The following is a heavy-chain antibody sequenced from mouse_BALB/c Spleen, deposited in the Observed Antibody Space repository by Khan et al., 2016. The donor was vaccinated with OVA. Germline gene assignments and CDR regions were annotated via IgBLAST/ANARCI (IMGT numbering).Heavy chain of an antibody. D-gene: IGHD2-10*01. V-gene: IGHV2-6-1*01. Sequence: QVQLKQSGPALVAPSQSLSITCTISGFSLTNYGVHWVRQPPGKGLEWLVVIWSDGSTTYNSALKSRLSISMDNSKSQVFLKMNSLQTDDTAMYYCARQPYYHYYIMDYWGQGTSVTVSS. CDR2: IWSDGST. CDR1: GFSLTNYG. J-gene: IGHJ4*01. CDR3: ARQPYYHYYIMDY.